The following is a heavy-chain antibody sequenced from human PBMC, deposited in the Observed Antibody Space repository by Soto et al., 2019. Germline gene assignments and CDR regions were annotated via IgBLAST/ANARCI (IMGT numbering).Heavy chain of an antibody. D-gene: IGHD3-22*01. CDR1: GGSISSGDYY. V-gene: IGHV4-30-4*01. CDR2: IYYSGST. J-gene: IGHJ6*02. Sequence: KASETLSLTCTVSGGSISSGDYYWSWIRQPPGKGLEWIGYIYYSGSTYYNPSLKSRVTISVDTSKNQFSLKLSSVTAADTAVYYCARVSIVVPIYGMDVWGQGTTVTVSS. CDR3: ARVSIVVPIYGMDV.